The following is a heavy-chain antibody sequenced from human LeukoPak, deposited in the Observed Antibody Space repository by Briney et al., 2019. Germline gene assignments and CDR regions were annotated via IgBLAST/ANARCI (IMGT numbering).Heavy chain of an antibody. CDR2: ISSSGSTI. CDR3: AELGITMIGGV. J-gene: IGHJ6*04. Sequence: GGSLRLSCAASGFTFSTYSMNWARQAPGKGLEWVSYISSSGSTIYYADSVKGRFTISRDNAKNSLYLQMNSLRAEDTAVYYCAELGITMIGGVWGKGTTVTISS. V-gene: IGHV3-48*04. CDR1: GFTFSTYS. D-gene: IGHD3-10*02.